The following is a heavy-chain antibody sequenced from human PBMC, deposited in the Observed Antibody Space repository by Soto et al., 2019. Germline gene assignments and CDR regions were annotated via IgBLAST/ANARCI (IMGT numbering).Heavy chain of an antibody. CDR3: AREGVGVHYYYYGMDV. V-gene: IGHV4-34*01. J-gene: IGHJ6*02. CDR1: GGSFSGYY. D-gene: IGHD1-26*01. Sequence: ETLSLTCAVYGGSFSGYYWSWIRQPPGKGLEWIGEINHSGSTNYNPSLKSRVTISVDTSKNQFSLKLSSVTAADTAVYYCAREGVGVHYYYYGMDVWGQGTTVTVSS. CDR2: INHSGST.